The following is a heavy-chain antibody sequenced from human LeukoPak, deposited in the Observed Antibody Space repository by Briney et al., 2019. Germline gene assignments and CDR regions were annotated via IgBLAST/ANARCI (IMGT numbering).Heavy chain of an antibody. CDR2: ISSSGSTI. Sequence: GSLRLSCAASGFTFSSYEMNWVRQAPGKGLEWVSYISSSGSTIYYADSVKGRFTISRDNAKNSLYLQMNSLRAEDTAVYYCAREAYYHDSSGYRSYYFDNWGPGTLVTVSS. J-gene: IGHJ4*02. CDR1: GFTFSSYE. D-gene: IGHD3-22*01. CDR3: AREAYYHDSSGYRSYYFDN. V-gene: IGHV3-48*03.